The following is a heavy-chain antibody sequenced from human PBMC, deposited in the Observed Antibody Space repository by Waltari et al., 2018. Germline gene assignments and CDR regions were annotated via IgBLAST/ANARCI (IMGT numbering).Heavy chain of an antibody. J-gene: IGHJ6*03. V-gene: IGHV3-23*04. CDR1: GFTFSPFS. CDR2: MSGNGDSI. Sequence: DVQVVESGGGWVRPGGSLRLSCAASGFTFSPFSMGWVRQAPGKGLEWVSDMSGNGDSIFYADSVKGRFTISRDNSKNTLFLQMNNLRAEDAAVYYCAKNPANFYYYIDVWGTGTTVTVSS. CDR3: AKNPANFYYYIDV.